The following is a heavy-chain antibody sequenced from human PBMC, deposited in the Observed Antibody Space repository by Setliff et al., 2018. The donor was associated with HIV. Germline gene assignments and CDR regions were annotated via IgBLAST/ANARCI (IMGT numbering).Heavy chain of an antibody. J-gene: IGHJ4*02. Sequence: SVKVSCKASGYTFTSYDINWVRQATGQGLEWMGGIIPILGIANYAQKFQGRVTITADESTSTAYMELSSLRSEDTAVYYCARDLGYCSGGSCYSHFDYWGQGTLVTVSS. V-gene: IGHV1-69*10. CDR1: GYTFTSYD. CDR2: IIPILGIA. CDR3: ARDLGYCSGGSCYSHFDY. D-gene: IGHD2-15*01.